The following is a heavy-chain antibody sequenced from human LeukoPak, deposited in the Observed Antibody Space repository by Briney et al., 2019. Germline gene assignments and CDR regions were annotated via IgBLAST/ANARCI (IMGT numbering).Heavy chain of an antibody. CDR3: ARGLVDTAMVDYFDY. V-gene: IGHV4-34*01. CDR1: GGSFSGYY. D-gene: IGHD5-18*01. CDR2: INHSGST. Sequence: TSETLSLTCAVYGGSFSGYYWSWIRQPPGKGREWIGEINHSGSTNYNPSLKRRVTISVDTSKHQFSLKLSSVTAADTAVYYCARGLVDTAMVDYFDYWGQGTLVTVSS. J-gene: IGHJ4*02.